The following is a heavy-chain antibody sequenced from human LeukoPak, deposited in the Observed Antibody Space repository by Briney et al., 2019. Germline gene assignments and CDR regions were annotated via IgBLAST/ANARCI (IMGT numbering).Heavy chain of an antibody. CDR3: ARMLTRYYYDSSGYPLDY. V-gene: IGHV3-53*01. CDR1: GFTVSSNY. CDR2: IYSGGST. D-gene: IGHD3-22*01. J-gene: IGHJ4*02. Sequence: GGSLRLSCAASGFTVSSNYMSWVRQAPGKGLEWVSVIYSGGSTYYADSVKGRFTISRDNSKNTLYLQMNSLRAEDTAVYYCARMLTRYYYDSSGYPLDYWGQGTLVTVSS.